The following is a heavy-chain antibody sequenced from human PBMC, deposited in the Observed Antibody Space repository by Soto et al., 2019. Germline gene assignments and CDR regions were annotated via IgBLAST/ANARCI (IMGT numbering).Heavy chain of an antibody. CDR1: GGSISSGGYY. CDR2: IYYSGST. CDR3: ASAGSYDGPLPYYFDY. D-gene: IGHD1-26*01. J-gene: IGHJ4*02. Sequence: PSETLSLTCTVSGGSISSGGYYWSWIRQHPGKGLEWIGYIYYSGSTYYNPSLKSRVTISVDTSKNQFSLKLSSVTAADTAVYYCASAGSYDGPLPYYFDYWGQGTLVTVSS. V-gene: IGHV4-31*03.